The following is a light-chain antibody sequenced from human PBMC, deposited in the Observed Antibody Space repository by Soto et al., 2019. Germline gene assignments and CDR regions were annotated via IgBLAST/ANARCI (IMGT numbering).Light chain of an antibody. CDR1: QTVSSY. J-gene: IGKJ5*01. CDR2: DAS. Sequence: IVLSQSPSPLSLCPGERATLSCRASQTVSSYLAWYQQKPGQAPRLLIYDASNRATGIPARFSGSGSGTDFTLSISSLEPEDFAVYYCQQRSNWPPTFGQGTRLEIK. V-gene: IGKV3-11*01. CDR3: QQRSNWPPT.